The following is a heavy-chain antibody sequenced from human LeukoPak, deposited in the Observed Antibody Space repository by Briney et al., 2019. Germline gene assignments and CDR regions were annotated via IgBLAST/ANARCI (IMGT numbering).Heavy chain of an antibody. J-gene: IGHJ6*03. CDR2: ISSDGSNK. V-gene: IGHV3-30*03. CDR1: GFTFSSYG. CDR3: ARFAAGGSYYYYMDV. Sequence: GGSLRLSCAASGFTFSSYGMHWVRQAPGKGLGWVAVISSDGSNKDYADSVKGRFTISRDNSKNTLYLQMNSLRAEDTAVYYCARFAAGGSYYYYMDVWGKGTTVTVSS. D-gene: IGHD6-25*01.